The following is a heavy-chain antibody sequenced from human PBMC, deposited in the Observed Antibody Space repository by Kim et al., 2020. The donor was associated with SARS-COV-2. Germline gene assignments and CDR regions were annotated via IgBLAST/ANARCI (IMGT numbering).Heavy chain of an antibody. Sequence: LSLTCAASGFTFSSYAMSWVRQAPGKGLEWVSAISGSGGSTYYADSVKGRFTISRDNSKNTLYLQMNSLRAEDTAVYYCAKVVVFLDWYFDLWGRGTLVTVSS. D-gene: IGHD3-16*01. CDR3: AKVVVFLDWYFDL. V-gene: IGHV3-23*01. CDR1: GFTFSSYA. CDR2: ISGSGGST. J-gene: IGHJ2*01.